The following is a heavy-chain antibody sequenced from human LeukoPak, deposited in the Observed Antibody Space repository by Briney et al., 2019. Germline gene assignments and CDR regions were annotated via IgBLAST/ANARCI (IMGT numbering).Heavy chain of an antibody. CDR3: ARKGPANYYYYYMDV. CDR2: MNPNSGNT. J-gene: IGHJ6*03. V-gene: IGHV1-8*01. D-gene: IGHD2-2*01. Sequence: ASVKVSCKASGYTFTSYDINWVRQATRQGLEWMGWMNPNSGNTGYAQKFQGGVTMTRNTSISTAYMELSSLRSEDTAVYFCARKGPANYYYYYMDVWGKGTTVTVSS. CDR1: GYTFTSYD.